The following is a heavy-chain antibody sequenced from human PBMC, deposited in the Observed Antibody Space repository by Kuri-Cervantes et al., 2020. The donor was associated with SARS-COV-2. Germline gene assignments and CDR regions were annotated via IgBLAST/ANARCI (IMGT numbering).Heavy chain of an antibody. V-gene: IGHV1-18*04. Sequence: ASVKVSCKASGYTFTSYGISWVRQAPGQGLEWMGWISAYNGNTNYAQKPQGRVTMTTDTSTSTAYMEMRSLRSDDTAVYYCARDHMQLKGMDVWGQGTTVTVSS. J-gene: IGHJ6*02. D-gene: IGHD6-13*01. CDR3: ARDHMQLKGMDV. CDR2: ISAYNGNT. CDR1: GYTFTSYG.